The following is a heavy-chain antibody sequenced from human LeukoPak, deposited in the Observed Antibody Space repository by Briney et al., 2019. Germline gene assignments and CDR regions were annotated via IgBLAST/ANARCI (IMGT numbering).Heavy chain of an antibody. V-gene: IGHV4-38-2*02. Sequence: SETLSLTCTVSGYSISSGYYWGWIRQPPGKGLEWIGSIYHSGSTYYNPSLKSRVTISVDTSKNQFSLKLSSVTAADTAVYYCARSMVRGSGPFDYWGQGTLVTVSS. CDR2: IYHSGST. J-gene: IGHJ4*02. CDR3: ARSMVRGSGPFDY. CDR1: GYSISSGYY. D-gene: IGHD3-10*01.